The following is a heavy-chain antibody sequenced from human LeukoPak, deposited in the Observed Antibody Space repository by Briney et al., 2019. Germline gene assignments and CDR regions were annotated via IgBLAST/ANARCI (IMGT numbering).Heavy chain of an antibody. CDR3: ARDIAPEYYYGMDV. V-gene: IGHV3-66*01. D-gene: IGHD2-15*01. CDR2: IYSGGST. Sequence: QPGGSLRLSCAASGFTVSSNYMSWVRQAPGKGLEWVSVIYSGGSTYYADSVKGRFTISRDNSKNTLYLQVNSLRAEDTAVYYCARDIAPEYYYGMDVWGQGTTVTVSS. J-gene: IGHJ6*02. CDR1: GFTVSSNY.